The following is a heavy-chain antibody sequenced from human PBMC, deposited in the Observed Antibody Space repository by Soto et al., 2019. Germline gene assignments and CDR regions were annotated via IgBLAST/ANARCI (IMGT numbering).Heavy chain of an antibody. Sequence: SETLSLTCTVSGGSISSSSYYWGWIRQPPGKGLEWIGSIYYSGSTYCNPSLKSRVTISVDTSKNQFSLKLSSVTAADTAVYYCARLKNPVVVVAATSGSYYYMDVWGKGTTVTVSS. CDR3: ARLKNPVVVVAATSGSYYYMDV. CDR1: GGSISSSSYY. J-gene: IGHJ6*03. V-gene: IGHV4-39*01. CDR2: IYYSGST. D-gene: IGHD2-15*01.